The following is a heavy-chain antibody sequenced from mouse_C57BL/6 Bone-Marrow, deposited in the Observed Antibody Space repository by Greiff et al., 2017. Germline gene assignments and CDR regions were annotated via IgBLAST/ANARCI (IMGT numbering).Heavy chain of an antibody. Sequence: VQLQQPGAELVKPGASVKLSCKASGYTFTSYWMNWVKQRPGQGLEWIGMIHPNSGSTNDNEKFKSKATLTVDKSSSTAYMQLSSLTSEDSSVYYCAGCSPYSMDYWGQGTSVTVSS. J-gene: IGHJ4*01. CDR2: IHPNSGST. CDR3: AGCSPYSMDY. CDR1: GYTFTSYW. V-gene: IGHV1-64*01. D-gene: IGHD3-3*01.